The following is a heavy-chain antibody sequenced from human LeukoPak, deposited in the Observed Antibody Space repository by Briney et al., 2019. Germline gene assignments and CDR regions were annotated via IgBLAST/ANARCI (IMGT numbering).Heavy chain of an antibody. D-gene: IGHD5-12*01. CDR2: IHPDGSIT. CDR3: APQQTYSPYNWFDP. V-gene: IGHV3-74*03. Sequence: GSLRLSCVGSGFTISNYWMHWVRQAPGTGLVWVSRIHPDGSITTYADSVKGRFTIFRDNAKNTLYLQMNSLRAEDTAVYYCAPQQTYSPYNWFDPWGQGTLVTVSS. J-gene: IGHJ5*02. CDR1: GFTISNYW.